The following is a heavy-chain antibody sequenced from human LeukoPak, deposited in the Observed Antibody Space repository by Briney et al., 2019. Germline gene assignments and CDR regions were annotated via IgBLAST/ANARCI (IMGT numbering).Heavy chain of an antibody. D-gene: IGHD2-15*01. Sequence: GGSLRLSCAASGFTFSSYSMNWVRQAPGKGLEWVSSISSSSSYIYYADSVKGRFTISRDNAKNSLYLQMNSLRAEDTAVYYCAREGYCSGGSCQQYYYYYYGMDVWGQGITVTVSS. CDR3: AREGYCSGGSCQQYYYYYYGMDV. V-gene: IGHV3-21*01. CDR1: GFTFSSYS. J-gene: IGHJ6*02. CDR2: ISSSSSYI.